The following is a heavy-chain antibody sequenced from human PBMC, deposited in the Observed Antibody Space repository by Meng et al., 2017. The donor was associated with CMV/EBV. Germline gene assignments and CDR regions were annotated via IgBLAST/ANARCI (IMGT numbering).Heavy chain of an antibody. J-gene: IGHJ5*02. CDR3: ARVFAPNYDFWSGQRFDP. V-gene: IGHV1-69*01. CDR2: IIPIFGTA. CDR1: FSMYA. D-gene: IGHD3-3*01. Sequence: FSMYAISWVRQATGQGLEWMGGIIPIFGTANYAQKFQGRVTITADESTSTAYMELSSLRSEDTAVYYCARVFAPNYDFWSGQRFDPWGQGTLVTVSS.